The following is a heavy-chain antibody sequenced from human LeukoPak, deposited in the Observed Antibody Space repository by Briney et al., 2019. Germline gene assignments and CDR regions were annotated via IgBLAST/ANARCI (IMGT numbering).Heavy chain of an antibody. CDR1: GFTFDDYT. V-gene: IGHV3-43*01. Sequence: GGSLRLSCAASGFTFDDYTMHWVRQAPGKGLEWVSLISWDGGSTYYADSVKGRFTISRDNSKNSLYLQMNSLRTEDTALYYCAKEGDSSGYNSNYYMDVWGKGTTVTVSS. J-gene: IGHJ6*03. CDR3: AKEGDSSGYNSNYYMDV. D-gene: IGHD3-22*01. CDR2: ISWDGGST.